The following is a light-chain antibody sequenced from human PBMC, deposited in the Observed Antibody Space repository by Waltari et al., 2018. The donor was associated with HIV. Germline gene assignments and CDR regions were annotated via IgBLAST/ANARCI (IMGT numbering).Light chain of an antibody. V-gene: IGKV1-39*01. Sequence: IQLTQSPSSLSASVGDGVTITCRASQSISTYLNWYQQKPGKAPKLLIYGASSLQSGVPLRFTGGGSGTVFTLAISSLQSEDFATYYCEQSYGSPHTFGQETTLEI. J-gene: IGKJ2*01. CDR3: EQSYGSPHT. CDR2: GAS. CDR1: QSISTY.